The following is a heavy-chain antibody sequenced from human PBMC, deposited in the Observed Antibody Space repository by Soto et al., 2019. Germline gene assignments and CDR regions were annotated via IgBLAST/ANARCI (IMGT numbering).Heavy chain of an antibody. Sequence: LRLSCAASGFIFNAYGMHWVRQAPGKGLEWVAVISFDGSNQYYEESVKGRFTISRDNSMDTVYLQMHSLRAEDTAVYFCVKAGTMTGTGTTPRSFDIWGRGTMVTVSS. CDR2: ISFDGSNQ. CDR3: VKAGTMTGTGTTPRSFDI. V-gene: IGHV3-30*18. CDR1: GFIFNAYG. J-gene: IGHJ3*02. D-gene: IGHD1-1*01.